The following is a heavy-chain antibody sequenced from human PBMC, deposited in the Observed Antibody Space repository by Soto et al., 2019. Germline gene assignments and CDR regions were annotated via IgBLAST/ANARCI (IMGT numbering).Heavy chain of an antibody. Sequence: PGGSMRLSCVASGFTFRSYGMHWVRQAPGKGLEWVASISFEGSKKFYADSVKGRFTISRDNSRNTLYLQMNSLRTEDTAVYYCAKDHVVDGRVYGSSELFFWGQGTQVTV. J-gene: IGHJ4*02. V-gene: IGHV3-30*18. CDR2: ISFEGSKK. D-gene: IGHD3-10*01. CDR3: AKDHVVDGRVYGSSELFF. CDR1: GFTFRSYG.